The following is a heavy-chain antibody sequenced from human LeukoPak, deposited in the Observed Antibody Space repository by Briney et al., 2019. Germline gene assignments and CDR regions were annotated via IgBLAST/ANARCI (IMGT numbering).Heavy chain of an antibody. CDR3: ARDRQQLVVKDAFDI. CDR1: GGSIRRNFYY. V-gene: IGHV4-39*07. Sequence: SETLSLTCTVSGGSIRRNFYYWGWIRQPTGKGPEWIGSIDYSRSTYYNPSLKSRVTISVDTSKSQCSLKLSSVTAADTAVYYCARDRQQLVVKDAFDIWGQGTMVTVSS. J-gene: IGHJ3*02. D-gene: IGHD6-13*01. CDR2: IDYSRST.